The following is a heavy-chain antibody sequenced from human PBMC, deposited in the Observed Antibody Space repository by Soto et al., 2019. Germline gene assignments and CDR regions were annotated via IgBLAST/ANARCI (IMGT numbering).Heavy chain of an antibody. V-gene: IGHV1-69*13. Sequence: SVKVSCKASGGTFSSYAISWVRQAPGQGLEWMGGIIPIFGTANYAQKFQGRVTITADESTSTAYMELSSLRSEDTAVYYCASAPYSSSPSEGYYYYGMDVWRK. CDR3: ASAPYSSSPSEGYYYYGMDV. CDR1: GGTFSSYA. J-gene: IGHJ6*04. CDR2: IIPIFGTA. D-gene: IGHD6-6*01.